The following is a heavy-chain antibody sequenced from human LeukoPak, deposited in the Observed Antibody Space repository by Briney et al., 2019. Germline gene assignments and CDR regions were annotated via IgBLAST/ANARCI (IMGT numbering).Heavy chain of an antibody. Sequence: ASVKVSCKASGYTFTSYGISWVRQAPGQGPEWIGWISAYNGNTNYAQKLQGRVTMTTDTSTSTAYMELRSLRSDDTAVYYCARDLGYCSGGSCYNWFDPWGQGTLVTVSS. CDR1: GYTFTSYG. CDR3: ARDLGYCSGGSCYNWFDP. J-gene: IGHJ5*02. CDR2: ISAYNGNT. D-gene: IGHD2-15*01. V-gene: IGHV1-18*01.